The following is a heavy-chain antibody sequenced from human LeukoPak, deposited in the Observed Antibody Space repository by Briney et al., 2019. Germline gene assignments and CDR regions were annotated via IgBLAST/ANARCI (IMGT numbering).Heavy chain of an antibody. J-gene: IGHJ3*02. CDR3: ARDSVFDI. Sequence: GASVKVSCRASGYTFTGYYVHWVRQAPGQGLEWMGWINPNSGGTNYAQKFQGRVTMTGDTSISTAYMELSRLRSDDTAVYYCARDSVFDIWGQGTTVTVSS. D-gene: IGHD5/OR15-5a*01. CDR2: INPNSGGT. CDR1: GYTFTGYY. V-gene: IGHV1-2*02.